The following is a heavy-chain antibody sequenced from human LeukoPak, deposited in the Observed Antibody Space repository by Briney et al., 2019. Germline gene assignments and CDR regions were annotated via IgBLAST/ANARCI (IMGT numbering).Heavy chain of an antibody. CDR3: ARAEKAVTGTLDS. Sequence: SETLSLTCTVSGDSISNYYWSWIRQSPGKEMEWIGYMYNRGSTIYNPSLKSRVTISTDTSKNQFSLRLTSVTAADTAVYYCARAEKAVTGTLDSWGQGTLITVSS. D-gene: IGHD6-19*01. CDR2: MYNRGST. J-gene: IGHJ4*02. CDR1: GDSISNYY. V-gene: IGHV4-59*01.